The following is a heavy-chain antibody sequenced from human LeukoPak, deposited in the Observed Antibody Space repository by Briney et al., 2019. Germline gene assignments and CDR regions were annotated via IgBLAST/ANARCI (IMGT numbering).Heavy chain of an antibody. J-gene: IGHJ4*02. Sequence: SETLSLTCTVSGGSINSYYWSWIRQSPGKGLEWIGYIYYSGSTNYNPSLKSRVTISVDTSKNQFSLKLSSVTAADTAVYYCARGFYYYDSSVGYWGQGTLVTVSS. D-gene: IGHD3-22*01. CDR3: ARGFYYYDSSVGY. CDR2: IYYSGST. V-gene: IGHV4-59*01. CDR1: GGSINSYY.